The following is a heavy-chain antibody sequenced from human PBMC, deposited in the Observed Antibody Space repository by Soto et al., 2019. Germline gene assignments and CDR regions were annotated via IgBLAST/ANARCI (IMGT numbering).Heavy chain of an antibody. V-gene: IGHV1-3*01. Sequence: ASVKVSCKASGYTFTRNAIHWVRQAPGQRLEWIGKIDAGNGNTKYSQKFQGRVTITRDTSASAAYMELSTLGSEDTSIYYCARSETDYSTFDYWGQGTLVTVSS. CDR3: ARSETDYSTFDY. CDR1: GYTFTRNA. CDR2: IDAGNGNT. J-gene: IGHJ4*02. D-gene: IGHD3-9*01.